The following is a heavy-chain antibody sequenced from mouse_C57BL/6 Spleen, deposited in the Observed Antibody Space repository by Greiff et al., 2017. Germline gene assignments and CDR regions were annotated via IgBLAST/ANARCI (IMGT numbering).Heavy chain of an antibody. CDR3: ARWGLRTPFAY. CDR1: GYTFTSYW. V-gene: IGHV1-69*01. J-gene: IGHJ3*01. D-gene: IGHD2-4*01. CDR2: IDPSDSYT. Sequence: QVQLQQPGAELVMPGASVKLSCKASGYTFTSYWMHWVKQRPGQGLEWIGEIDPSDSYTNYNQKFKGKSTLTLDKSSSTAYMQLSSLTSEDSAVYYCARWGLRTPFAYWGQGTLVTVSA.